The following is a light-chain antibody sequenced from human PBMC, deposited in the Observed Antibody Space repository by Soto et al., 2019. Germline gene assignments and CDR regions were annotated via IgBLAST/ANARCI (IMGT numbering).Light chain of an antibody. CDR2: DVS. Sequence: DIQMTQSPSTLSASVGDRVTITCRASQSFGSWLAWYQQKPGKAPKLLIYDVSSLENGVPGRFSGSGSGTDCTLTISSLQPDDYATYYCQQYNIYASPFGQGTKVDIK. V-gene: IGKV1-5*01. CDR1: QSFGSW. CDR3: QQYNIYASP. J-gene: IGKJ2*01.